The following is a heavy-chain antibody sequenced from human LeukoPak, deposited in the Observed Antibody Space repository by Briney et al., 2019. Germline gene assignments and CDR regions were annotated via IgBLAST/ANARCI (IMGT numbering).Heavy chain of an antibody. J-gene: IGHJ3*02. CDR1: GFTFSDYY. CDR2: ISSSGSTI. Sequence: GGSLRLSCAASGFTFSDYYMSWIRQAPGKGLEWVSYISSSGSTIYYADSVKGRFTISRDNAKNSLYLQMNSLRAEDTVVYYCARSGSYPYDAFDIWGQGTMVTVSS. D-gene: IGHD1-26*01. V-gene: IGHV3-11*04. CDR3: ARSGSYPYDAFDI.